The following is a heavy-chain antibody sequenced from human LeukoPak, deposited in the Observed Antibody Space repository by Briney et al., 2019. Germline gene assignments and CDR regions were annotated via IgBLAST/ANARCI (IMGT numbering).Heavy chain of an antibody. J-gene: IGHJ4*02. CDR3: ARDTSGYDPVDY. CDR1: GFTFSSYA. CDR2: IPYDGSNK. Sequence: GGSLRLSCAASGFTFSSYAMHWVRQAPGKGLEWVAVIPYDGSNKYYADSVKGRFTISRDNSKNTLYLQMNSLRAEDTAVYYCARDTSGYDPVDYWGQGTLVTVSS. V-gene: IGHV3-30-3*01. D-gene: IGHD5-12*01.